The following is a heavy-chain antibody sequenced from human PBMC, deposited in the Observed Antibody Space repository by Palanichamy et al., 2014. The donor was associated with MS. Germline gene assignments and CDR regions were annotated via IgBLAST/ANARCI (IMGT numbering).Heavy chain of an antibody. Sequence: EVQLVESGGGLVQPGGSLRLSCAASGFTFSSYWMHWVRQVPGKGLVWVSRSQSDGSSRSYADSVKGRFTVSRDNARHTLYLQMNSLRAEDTAVYYCARAANGDSKFDYWGQGTLVTVSS. CDR1: GFTFSSYW. CDR2: SQSDGSSR. V-gene: IGHV3-74*01. CDR3: ARAANGDSKFDY. D-gene: IGHD4-17*01. J-gene: IGHJ4*02.